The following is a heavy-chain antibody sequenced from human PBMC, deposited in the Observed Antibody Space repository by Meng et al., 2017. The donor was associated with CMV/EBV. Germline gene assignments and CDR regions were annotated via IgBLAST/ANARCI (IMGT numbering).Heavy chain of an antibody. CDR2: ISYDGSSK. J-gene: IGHJ4*02. D-gene: IGHD4-11*01. CDR3: AREEGTTDSYYFDY. Sequence: ASGFTFSSYAMHWVRQAPGKGLEWVAVISYDGSSKYYADSVKGRFTISRDNSKNTLYLQMNSLRAEDTAVYYCAREEGTTDSYYFDYWGQGTLVTVSS. CDR1: GFTFSSYA. V-gene: IGHV3-30*04.